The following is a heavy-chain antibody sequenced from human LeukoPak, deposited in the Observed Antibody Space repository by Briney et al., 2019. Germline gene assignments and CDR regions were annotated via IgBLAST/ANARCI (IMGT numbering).Heavy chain of an antibody. J-gene: IGHJ4*02. CDR1: GGSISRTTNY. Sequence: SETLSLTCNVSGGSISRTTNYWGRIRQPPGKGLEWVATIYYSGTPYYNPSLKSRLTISVDTSSNQFSLNLNSMTAADTAVYYCARGGFGFEGFDSWGQGTLVTVSS. V-gene: IGHV4-39*01. D-gene: IGHD3-10*01. CDR2: IYYSGTP. CDR3: ARGGFGFEGFDS.